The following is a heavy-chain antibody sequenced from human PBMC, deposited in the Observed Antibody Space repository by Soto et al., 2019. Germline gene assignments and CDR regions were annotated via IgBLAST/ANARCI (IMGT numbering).Heavy chain of an antibody. CDR1: GYTFTSYY. D-gene: IGHD3-22*01. J-gene: IGHJ4*02. CDR2: INPSGGST. CDR3: VRAVPNDSSGYYYGKYYFDY. Sequence: ASVKVSCKASGYTFTSYYMHWVRQAPGQGLEWMGIINPSGGSTSYAQKFQGRVTMTRDTSTSTVHMELSSLRSEDTAVYYCVRAVPNDSSGYYYGKYYFDYWGQGTPVTVSS. V-gene: IGHV1-46*01.